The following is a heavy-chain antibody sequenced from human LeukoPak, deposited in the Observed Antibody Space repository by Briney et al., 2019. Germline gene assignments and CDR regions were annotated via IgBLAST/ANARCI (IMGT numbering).Heavy chain of an antibody. J-gene: IGHJ4*02. CDR2: IYYSGRT. CDR1: GGSISNTRYY. D-gene: IGHD1-26*01. Sequence: SETLSLTCTVSGGSISNTRYYSGWIRQPPGKGLEWIGTIYYSGRTYYNPSLKSRVTISVDTSNNQFSLRLGSVTAADTSVYDCARRAYRGSSYDFFDYWGQGTLVTVSS. CDR3: ARRAYRGSSYDFFDY. V-gene: IGHV4-39*01.